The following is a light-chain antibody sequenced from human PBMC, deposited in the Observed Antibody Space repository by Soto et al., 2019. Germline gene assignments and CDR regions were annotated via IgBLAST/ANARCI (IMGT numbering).Light chain of an antibody. CDR1: QSISSW. J-gene: IGKJ1*01. CDR2: DAS. CDR3: QNYNQYSRT. V-gene: IGKV1-5*01. Sequence: DIQMSQSPSTLSASVGDRVTITCRASQSISSWLAWYQQKPGKAPKLLIYDASSLESGVPSRFSGSGSGTEFTLTISSLQPDDFATYYCQNYNQYSRTFGQGTKVDI.